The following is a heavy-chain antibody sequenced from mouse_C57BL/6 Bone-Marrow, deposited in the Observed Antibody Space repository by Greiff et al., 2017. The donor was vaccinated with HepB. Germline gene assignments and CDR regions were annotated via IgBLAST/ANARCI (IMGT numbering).Heavy chain of an antibody. CDR1: GYTFTDYY. CDR3: ARPNWDRYYYAMDY. D-gene: IGHD4-1*01. J-gene: IGHJ4*01. V-gene: IGHV1-19*01. CDR2: INPYNGGT. Sequence: EVQLVESGPVLVKPGASVKMSCKASGYTFTDYYMNWVKQSHGKSLEWIGVINPYNGGTSYNQKFKGKATLTVDKSSSTAYMELNSLTSEDSAVYYCARPNWDRYYYAMDYWGQGTSVTVSS.